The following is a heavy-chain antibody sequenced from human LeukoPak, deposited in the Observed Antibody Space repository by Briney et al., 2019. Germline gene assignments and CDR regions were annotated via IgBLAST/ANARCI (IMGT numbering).Heavy chain of an antibody. CDR1: GYTFTSYA. J-gene: IGHJ4*02. D-gene: IGHD1-26*01. CDR2: INAGNGNT. CDR3: ARAKWELLVYFDY. Sequence: ASVKVSCKASGYTFTSYAMHWVRQAPGQRLEWMGWINAGNGNTKYSQKFQGRVTITRDTFASIAYMELSSLRSEDTAVYYCARAKWELLVYFDYWGQGTLVTVSS. V-gene: IGHV1-3*01.